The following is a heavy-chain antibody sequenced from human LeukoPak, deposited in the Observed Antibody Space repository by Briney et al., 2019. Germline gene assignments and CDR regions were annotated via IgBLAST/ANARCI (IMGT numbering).Heavy chain of an antibody. CDR1: GGSISSGSYY. CDR2: IYTSGST. D-gene: IGHD6-6*01. V-gene: IGHV4-61*02. J-gene: IGHJ5*02. Sequence: SQTLSLTCTVSGGSISSGSYYWSWIRQPAGKGLEWIGRIYTSGSTNYNPSLKSRVTISVDTSKNQFSLKLSSVTAADTAVYYCARDKGNTVEYSSSFDPWGQGTLVTVSS. CDR3: ARDKGNTVEYSSSFDP.